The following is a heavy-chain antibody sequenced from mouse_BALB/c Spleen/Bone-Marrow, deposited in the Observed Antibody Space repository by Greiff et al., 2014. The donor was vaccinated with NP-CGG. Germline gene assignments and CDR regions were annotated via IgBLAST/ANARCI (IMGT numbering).Heavy chain of an antibody. CDR2: IDLSDSET. CDR1: CFSFTSYW. CDR3: AREGDYYGSSAY. Sequence: QGPLKGAWPPLGRAGAFGKIFFKAFCFSFTSYWMHWGEERSGQGLWGVGMIDLSDSETRLNQKFKDKATLTVDKSSSTAYMQLSSPTSEDSAVYYCAREGDYYGSSAYWGQGTLVTVSA. D-gene: IGHD1-1*01. J-gene: IGHJ3*01. V-gene: IGHV1S126*01.